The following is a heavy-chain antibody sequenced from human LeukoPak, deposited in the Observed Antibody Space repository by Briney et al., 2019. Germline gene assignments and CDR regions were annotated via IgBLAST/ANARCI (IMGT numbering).Heavy chain of an antibody. Sequence: GGSLRLSCAASGFPFANTWMHWVRQAPGKGLVWVSLINNDGSTTNYADSVKGRFTISRDNAKNTAYLHMNSLRAEDTAVYYCAIGGTYGSGSWGQGTLVTVSS. CDR2: INNDGSTT. V-gene: IGHV3-74*01. CDR3: AIGGTYGSGS. CDR1: GFPFANTW. J-gene: IGHJ4*02. D-gene: IGHD3-10*01.